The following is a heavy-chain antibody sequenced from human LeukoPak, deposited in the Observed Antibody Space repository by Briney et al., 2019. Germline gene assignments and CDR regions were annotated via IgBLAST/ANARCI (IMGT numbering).Heavy chain of an antibody. CDR1: GFTFSSYS. CDR2: ISSSSSYI. V-gene: IGHV3-21*01. Sequence: GSLRLSCAASGFTFSSYSMNWVRQAPGKGLEWVSSISSSSSYIYYADSVKGRFTISRDNAKNSLYLQMNSLRAEDTAVYYCARRGVYSSSWYSHYYYYYMDVWGKGTTVTVSS. D-gene: IGHD6-13*01. J-gene: IGHJ6*03. CDR3: ARRGVYSSSWYSHYYYYYMDV.